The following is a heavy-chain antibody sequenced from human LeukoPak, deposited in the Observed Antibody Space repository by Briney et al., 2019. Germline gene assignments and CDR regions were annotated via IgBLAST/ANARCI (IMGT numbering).Heavy chain of an antibody. CDR1: GFTLSSYA. V-gene: IGHV3-30*04. CDR2: ISYDGSNK. Sequence: GGSLRLSCAASGFTLSSYAMHWVRQAPGKGLEWVAVISYDGSNKYYADSVKGRFTISRDNSKNTLYLRMNSLRAEDTAVYYCAKDYSKTSYYGSGSYYRPNWFDPWGQGTLVTVSS. J-gene: IGHJ5*02. D-gene: IGHD3-10*01. CDR3: AKDYSKTSYYGSGSYYRPNWFDP.